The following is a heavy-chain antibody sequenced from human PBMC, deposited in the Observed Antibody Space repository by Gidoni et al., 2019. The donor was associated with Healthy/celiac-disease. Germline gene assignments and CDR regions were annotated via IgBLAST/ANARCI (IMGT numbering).Heavy chain of an antibody. Sequence: EVQLVESGGGLVKPGGSLRLSCAASGFTFSSYSLNWVRQAPGKGLEWVPSISSSSSYLYYADSVKGRFTISRDNAKNSLYLQMNSLRAEDTAVYYCARVDCSSTSCYIVNYYYYGMDVWGQGTTVTVSS. D-gene: IGHD2-2*02. J-gene: IGHJ6*02. V-gene: IGHV3-21*01. CDR2: ISSSSSYL. CDR1: GFTFSSYS. CDR3: ARVDCSSTSCYIVNYYYYGMDV.